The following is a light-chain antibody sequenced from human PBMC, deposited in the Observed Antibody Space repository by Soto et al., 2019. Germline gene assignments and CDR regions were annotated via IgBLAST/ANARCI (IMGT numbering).Light chain of an antibody. CDR1: SSDVGGYNY. J-gene: IGLJ2*01. Sequence: QSALTQPASVSGSPGQSITISCTGTSSDVGGYNYVSWYQQHPGKAPKLMIYEVNNRPSGVSNRFSGSKSGDTASLTISGLQAEDEADYYCSSSSSSNTLLFGGGTQLTVL. CDR2: EVN. V-gene: IGLV2-14*01. CDR3: SSSSSSNTLL.